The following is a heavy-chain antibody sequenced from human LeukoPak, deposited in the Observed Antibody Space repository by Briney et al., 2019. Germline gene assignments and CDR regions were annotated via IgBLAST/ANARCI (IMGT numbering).Heavy chain of an antibody. J-gene: IGHJ5*02. Sequence: PSETLSLTCTVSGGSISSSRYYWAWIRQPPGKGLEWIGNSYYAGGAHYNPSLKSRALISLDTSKKEISLRLTSVTAADTAVYYCAREALPNGVWRVGWFDPWGQGTLVTVFS. CDR2: SYYAGGA. CDR1: GGSISSSRYY. CDR3: AREALPNGVWRVGWFDP. V-gene: IGHV4-39*02. D-gene: IGHD2-8*01.